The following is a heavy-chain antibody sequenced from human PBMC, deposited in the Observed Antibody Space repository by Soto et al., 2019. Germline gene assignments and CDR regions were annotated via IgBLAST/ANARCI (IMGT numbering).Heavy chain of an antibody. CDR3: YAE. J-gene: IGHJ1*01. CDR1: GYTSIVYC. Sequence: ASVKVSCTASGYTSIVYCIHWVRQAPGQGLGWMGWIDGDSGETKYAQKFQDWVTMTRDTSINTAYMELSRRSSGDTAVYIVYAE. V-gene: IGHV1-2*04. D-gene: IGHD3-22*01. CDR2: IDGDSGET.